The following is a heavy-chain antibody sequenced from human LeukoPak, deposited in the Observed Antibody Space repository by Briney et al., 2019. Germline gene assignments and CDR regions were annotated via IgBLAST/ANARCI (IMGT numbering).Heavy chain of an antibody. CDR2: IYTSGST. V-gene: IGHV4-61*02. J-gene: IGHJ6*03. D-gene: IGHD3-22*01. Sequence: KPSQTLSLTCSVSNDSISSGRYYWIWIRQPAGKGLEWIGRIYTSGSTNYNPSLKSRVTISVDTSKNQFSLKLSSVTAADTAVYYCARQYYDSSGYYYSYYYYYMDVWGKGTTVTVSS. CDR1: NDSISSGRYY. CDR3: ARQYYDSSGYYYSYYYYYMDV.